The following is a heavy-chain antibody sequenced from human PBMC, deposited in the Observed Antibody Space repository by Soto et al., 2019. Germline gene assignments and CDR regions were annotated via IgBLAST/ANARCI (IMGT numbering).Heavy chain of an antibody. CDR1: GFTFSSYS. CDR2: ISSSSSYI. D-gene: IGHD2-2*01. Sequence: GGSLRLSCAASGFTFSSYSMNWVRQAPGKGLEWVSSISSSSSYIYYADSVKGRFTISRDNAKNSLYLQMNSLRAEDTAVYYCARDRVPAVGGAFDIWGQGTMVTVSS. J-gene: IGHJ3*02. CDR3: ARDRVPAVGGAFDI. V-gene: IGHV3-21*01.